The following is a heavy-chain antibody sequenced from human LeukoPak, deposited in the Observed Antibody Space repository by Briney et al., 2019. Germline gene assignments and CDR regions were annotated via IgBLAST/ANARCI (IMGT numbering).Heavy chain of an antibody. Sequence: GGSLRLSCAASGFTFSSYAMSWVRQAPGKGLEWVSAIRGSGGSTYYADSVKGRFTISRDNSKNTLYLQMNSLRAEDTAVYYCAKEGPLLWFGELLGPYGMDVWGQGTTVTVSS. CDR3: AKEGPLLWFGELLGPYGMDV. D-gene: IGHD3-10*01. CDR1: GFTFSSYA. J-gene: IGHJ6*02. CDR2: IRGSGGST. V-gene: IGHV3-23*01.